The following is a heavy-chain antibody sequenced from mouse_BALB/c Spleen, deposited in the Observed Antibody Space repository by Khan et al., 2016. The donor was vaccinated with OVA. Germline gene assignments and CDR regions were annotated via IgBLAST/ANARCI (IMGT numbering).Heavy chain of an antibody. CDR1: GFSLITYG. CDR3: ARNSYRYDFTY. V-gene: IGHV2-4-1*01. CDR2: IWSGGST. J-gene: IGHJ3*01. Sequence: QVQLKQSGPGLVQPSQNLSITCTVSGFSLITYGVHWVRQSPGKGLEWLGVIWSGGSTDYNEAFISRLSISKDNSKSQVFFKMNSLQYDDTAIYYCARNSYRYDFTYWGRGTLVTVSS. D-gene: IGHD2-12*01.